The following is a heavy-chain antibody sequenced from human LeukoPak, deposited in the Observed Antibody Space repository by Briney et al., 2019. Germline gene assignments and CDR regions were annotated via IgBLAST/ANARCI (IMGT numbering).Heavy chain of an antibody. J-gene: IGHJ4*02. CDR1: GGSFSGYY. V-gene: IGHV4-34*01. D-gene: IGHD3/OR15-3a*01. Sequence: SETLSLTCAVYGGSFSGYYWSWIRQPPGKGLEWIGEINHSGSTNYNPSLKSRVTISVDTSKNQFSLKLSSVTAADTAVYHCARSFSGTVIFRYWGQGTLVTASS. CDR2: INHSGST. CDR3: ARSFSGTVIFRY.